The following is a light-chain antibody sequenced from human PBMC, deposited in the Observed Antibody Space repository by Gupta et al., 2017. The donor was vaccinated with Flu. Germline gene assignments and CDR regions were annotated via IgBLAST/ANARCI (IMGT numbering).Light chain of an antibody. V-gene: IGKV1-9*01. CDR2: DAS. CDR3: QQVNSYPLT. Sequence: DIQLTQSRSFLSASVGDRVTITCRASQGISSYLAWYQQKPGKAPKLLIYDASTLQSGVPSRFSGSGSGTEFTLTISSLQPEDFATYYCQQVNSYPLTFGQGTRLEIK. J-gene: IGKJ5*01. CDR1: QGISSY.